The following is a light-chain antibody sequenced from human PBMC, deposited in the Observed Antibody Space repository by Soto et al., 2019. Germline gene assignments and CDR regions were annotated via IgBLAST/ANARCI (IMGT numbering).Light chain of an antibody. CDR2: SAS. Sequence: DIQMTQSPSSLSASVGDRVTIGCRASQNIDSWLAWYQQKPGKAPKLLIYSASTLQSGVPSRFSGSGSGTDFTLTISSLQPEDFATYFCQRANSFPPYTFGQGTKLEIK. CDR1: QNIDSW. V-gene: IGKV1-12*01. CDR3: QRANSFPPYT. J-gene: IGKJ2*01.